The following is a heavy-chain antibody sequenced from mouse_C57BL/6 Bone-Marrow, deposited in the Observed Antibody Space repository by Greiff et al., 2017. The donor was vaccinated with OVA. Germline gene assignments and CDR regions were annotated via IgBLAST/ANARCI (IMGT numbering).Heavy chain of an antibody. CDR1: GFNIKDYY. CDR2: IDPEDGVT. V-gene: IGHV14-2*01. Sequence: VQLKESGAELVKPGASVKLSCTASGFNIKDYYMPWVKQRTEQGLEWIGRIDPEDGVTKYAPKFQSKATITADTSSNTAYLQLSILTSEDTAVYYCARIWGTKGYWGQGTTLTVSS. CDR3: ARIWGTKGY. J-gene: IGHJ2*01.